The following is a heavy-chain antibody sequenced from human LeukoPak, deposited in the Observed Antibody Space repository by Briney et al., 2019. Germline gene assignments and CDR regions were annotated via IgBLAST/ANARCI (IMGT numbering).Heavy chain of an antibody. CDR3: ARGSGITMVRGVLDEFIYYGMDV. V-gene: IGHV1-69*04. Sequence: GASVKVSCKASGGTFSSYAISWVRQAPGQGLEWMGRIIPIFGIANYAQKFQGRVTITADKSTSTAYMELSSLRSEDTAVYYCARGSGITMVRGVLDEFIYYGMDVWGQGTTVTVSS. CDR2: IIPIFGIA. J-gene: IGHJ6*02. CDR1: GGTFSSYA. D-gene: IGHD3-10*01.